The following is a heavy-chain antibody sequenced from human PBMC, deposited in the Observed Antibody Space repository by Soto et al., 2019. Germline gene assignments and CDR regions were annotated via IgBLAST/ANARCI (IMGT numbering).Heavy chain of an antibody. CDR2: ISSSSSYI. CDR3: ASDPGIAVAGDY. Sequence: EVQLVESGGGLVKPGGSLRLSCAASGFTFSSYSMNWVRQAPEKGLEWVSSISSSSSYIYYADSVKGRFTISRDNAKNSQYLQMNSLRAEDTAVYYCASDPGIAVAGDYWGQGTLVTVSS. V-gene: IGHV3-21*01. D-gene: IGHD6-19*01. CDR1: GFTFSSYS. J-gene: IGHJ4*02.